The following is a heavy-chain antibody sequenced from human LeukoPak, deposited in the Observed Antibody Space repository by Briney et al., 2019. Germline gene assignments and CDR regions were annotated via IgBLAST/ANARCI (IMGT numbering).Heavy chain of an antibody. D-gene: IGHD2-21*02. V-gene: IGHV4-34*01. CDR2: INHSGST. Sequence: KTSETLSLTCAVYGGSFSGYYWSWIRQPPGKGLEWIGEINHSGSTNYNPSLKSRVTISVDTSKNQFSLKLSSVTAADTAVYYCARGLDGDCDYYYYYGVDVWGQGTTVTVSS. CDR3: ARGLDGDCDYYYYYGVDV. CDR1: GGSFSGYY. J-gene: IGHJ6*02.